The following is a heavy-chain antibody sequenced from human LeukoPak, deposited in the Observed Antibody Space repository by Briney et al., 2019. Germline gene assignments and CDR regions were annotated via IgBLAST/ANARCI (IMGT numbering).Heavy chain of an antibody. D-gene: IGHD2-21*01. CDR3: ARVLGDLGAFDI. J-gene: IGHJ3*02. CDR2: ISSSSTYR. V-gene: IGHV3-21*01. Sequence: GGSLRLSCAASGFTVSRNSMNWVRQAPGKALKWISSISSSSTYRYYADSLKGRFTISRENAKNSVSLQMNSLRAEDTTVYYCARVLGDLGAFDIWGQGTMVTVS. CDR1: GFTVSRNS.